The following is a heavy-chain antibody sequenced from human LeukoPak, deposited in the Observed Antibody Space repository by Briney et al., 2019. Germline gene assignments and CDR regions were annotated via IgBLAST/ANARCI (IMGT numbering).Heavy chain of an antibody. D-gene: IGHD6-19*01. J-gene: IGHJ3*02. CDR3: ARDQGSGWSYAFDI. V-gene: IGHV3-20*04. CDR2: INWNGGST. Sequence: PGGSLRLSCAASGFTFDDYGMSWVRQAPGKGLEWVSGINWNGGSTGYADSVEGRFTISRDNAKNSLYLQMNSLRAEDTALYYCARDQGSGWSYAFDIWGQGTMVTVSS. CDR1: GFTFDDYG.